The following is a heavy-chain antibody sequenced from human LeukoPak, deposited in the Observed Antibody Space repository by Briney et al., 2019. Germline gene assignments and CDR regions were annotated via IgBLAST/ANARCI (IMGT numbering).Heavy chain of an antibody. CDR3: ARVRNPEYYYDSSGDFDY. CDR1: GDSISSYY. CDR2: IYYSGDT. J-gene: IGHJ4*02. Sequence: PSETLSLTCSVSGDSISSYYWSWIRQPPGKGLEWIGYIYYSGDTNYNPSLKSRVTISLDTSKNQFSLKLSSVTAADTAVYYCARVRNPEYYYDSSGDFDYWGQGTLVTVSS. V-gene: IGHV4-59*12. D-gene: IGHD3-22*01.